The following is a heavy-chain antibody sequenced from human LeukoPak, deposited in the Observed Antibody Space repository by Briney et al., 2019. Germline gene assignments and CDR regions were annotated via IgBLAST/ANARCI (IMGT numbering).Heavy chain of an antibody. V-gene: IGHV4-34*01. Sequence: SQTLSLTCSVSGASSNAHSSSWLRQSPHKGLEWIAEITHSGCTNYTPPLTSRLTLSVDPSEYPLSLKLTSVPSPDTPLYYCASQIRRGIYSVFGGGHFDQWGQGTVVTVSS. CDR2: ITHSGCT. CDR1: GASSNAHS. D-gene: IGHD3-16*01. J-gene: IGHJ4*02. CDR3: ASQIRRGIYSVFGGGHFDQ.